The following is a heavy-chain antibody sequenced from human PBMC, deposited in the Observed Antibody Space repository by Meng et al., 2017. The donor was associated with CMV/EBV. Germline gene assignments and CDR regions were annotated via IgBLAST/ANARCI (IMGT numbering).Heavy chain of an antibody. CDR3: ARGPEVDYGDYVGLDY. Sequence: QVQLQESGPELVKPSETLSRTCTVSGGSISSYYWSLIRQPAGKGLEWIGRIYTSGSTNYNPSLKSRVTMSVDTSKNQFSLKLSSVTAADTAVYYCARGPEVDYGDYVGLDYWGQGTLVTVSS. J-gene: IGHJ4*02. CDR2: IYTSGST. CDR1: GGSISSYY. V-gene: IGHV4-4*07. D-gene: IGHD4-17*01.